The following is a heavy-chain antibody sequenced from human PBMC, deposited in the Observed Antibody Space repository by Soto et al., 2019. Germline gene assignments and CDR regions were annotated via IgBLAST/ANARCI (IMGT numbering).Heavy chain of an antibody. CDR2: IKSKTDGGTT. J-gene: IGHJ6*02. CDR3: TTEAHSSGWYSTYYYYGMDV. V-gene: IGHV3-15*01. CDR1: GFTFSNAW. Sequence: GSLRLSCVASGFTFSNAWMSWVRQAPGKGLEWVGRIKSKTDGGTTDYAAPVKGRFTISRDDSKNTLYLQMNSLKTEDTAVYYCTTEAHSSGWYSTYYYYGMDVWGQGTTVTVSS. D-gene: IGHD6-19*01.